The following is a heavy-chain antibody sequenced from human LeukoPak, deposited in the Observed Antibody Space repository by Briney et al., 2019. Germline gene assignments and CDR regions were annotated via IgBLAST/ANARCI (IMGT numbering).Heavy chain of an antibody. V-gene: IGHV4-59*01. Sequence: SETLSLTCTVSGGSISSYYWSWIRQPPGKGLEWIGYIYYSGSTNYNPSLKSRVTISVDTSKNQFSLELTFVTAADTVVYCCARLSPVIYGDYYLDYWGQGTLVTVSS. CDR3: ARLSPVIYGDYYLDY. CDR2: IYYSGST. CDR1: GGSISSYY. D-gene: IGHD4-17*01. J-gene: IGHJ4*02.